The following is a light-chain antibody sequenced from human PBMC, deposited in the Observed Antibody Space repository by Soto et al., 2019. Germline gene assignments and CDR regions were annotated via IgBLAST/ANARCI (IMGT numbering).Light chain of an antibody. CDR1: SSDVGGYKY. V-gene: IGLV2-14*01. CDR2: EVS. Sequence: QPVLTQPASVSGSPGQSITISCTGSSSDVGGYKYVSWYQQHPGKAPKLMIYEVSNRPSGISNRFSGSKSGNTASLTISGLRTEDEADYYCSSYTSSSTRVFGGGTKLTVL. J-gene: IGLJ3*02. CDR3: SSYTSSSTRV.